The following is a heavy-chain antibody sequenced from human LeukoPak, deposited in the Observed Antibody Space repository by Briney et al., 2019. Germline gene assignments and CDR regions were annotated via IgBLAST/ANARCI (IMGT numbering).Heavy chain of an antibody. CDR3: ARQGPSTVHGFDP. Sequence: RESLKISCKGSGYIFTRYWIGWVRQMPGKGLEWMGIILPSDSDTRYSPSFQGQVTISADKSINTAYLQWTSLKASDTAIYYCARQGPSTVHGFDPWGQGTLVTVSS. CDR1: GYIFTRYW. J-gene: IGHJ5*02. V-gene: IGHV5-51*01. CDR2: ILPSDSDT. D-gene: IGHD4-17*01.